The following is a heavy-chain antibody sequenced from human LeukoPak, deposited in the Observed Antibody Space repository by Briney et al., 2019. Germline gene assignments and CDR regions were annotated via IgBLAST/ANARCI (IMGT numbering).Heavy chain of an antibody. V-gene: IGHV4-39*01. J-gene: IGHJ3*02. D-gene: IGHD3-22*01. CDR3: ARYTAYYYDSSGYYAFDI. CDR1: GGSISSSSYY. CDR2: IYYSGST. Sequence: PSETVSLTCIVPGGSISSSSYYWGWIRQPPGKGLEWIGSIYYSGSTYYNPSLKSRVTISVDTSKNQFSLKLSSVTAADTAVYYCARYTAYYYDSSGYYAFDIWGQGTMVTVSS.